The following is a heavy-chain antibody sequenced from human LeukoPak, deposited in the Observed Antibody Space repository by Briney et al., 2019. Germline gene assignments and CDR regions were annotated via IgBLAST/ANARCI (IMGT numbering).Heavy chain of an antibody. CDR2: ISRSSTYI. J-gene: IGHJ4*02. CDR1: GFTFSSDS. V-gene: IGHV3-21*01. CDR3: ARVGVGNECGSGSYQD. Sequence: GGSLRLSCAASGFTFSSDSMNWVRQTPGRGLEWVASISRSSTYINYADSVKGRFTISRDNAKNSLHLQMDSLRAEDTAVYYCARVGVGNECGSGSYQDWGQGTLVTVSS. D-gene: IGHD3-10*01.